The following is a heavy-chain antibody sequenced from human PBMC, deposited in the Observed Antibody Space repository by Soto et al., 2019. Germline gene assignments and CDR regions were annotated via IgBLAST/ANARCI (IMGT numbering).Heavy chain of an antibody. CDR2: IWGDGSNK. D-gene: IGHD6-13*01. CDR1: GFTFSGHG. V-gene: IGHV3-33*01. Sequence: QVQMVESGGGVVEPGRSLRLSCVGSGFTFSGHGIHWVRQPPGKGLEWVAFIWGDGSNKEYSDSAKGRFTISRDNSKNTVYLQMDSLRAEDTAVYKCARDGQQVVPWGLDAWGQGTMVTVSS. CDR3: ARDGQQVVPWGLDA. J-gene: IGHJ6*02.